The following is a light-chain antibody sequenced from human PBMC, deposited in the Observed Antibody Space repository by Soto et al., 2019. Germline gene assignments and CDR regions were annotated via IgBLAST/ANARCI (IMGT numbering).Light chain of an antibody. J-gene: IGKJ5*01. Sequence: EIVMTQSPATLSVAPGERATLSCRASQSVGSTVAWYQQKPGHAPRLLMFGAYDRATGIPVRFSGSGSGTEFTLTISSLQSEDFAVYYCQQYNNWPPITFGQGTRLEIK. CDR1: QSVGST. CDR3: QQYNNWPPIT. V-gene: IGKV3-15*01. CDR2: GAY.